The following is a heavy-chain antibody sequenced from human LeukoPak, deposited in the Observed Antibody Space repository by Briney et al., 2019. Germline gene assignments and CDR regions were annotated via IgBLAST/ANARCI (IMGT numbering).Heavy chain of an antibody. D-gene: IGHD6-19*01. CDR3: AKEKRRIAVAGPFDY. V-gene: IGHV3-30*18. CDR1: GFTFSSYG. CDR2: ISYDGSNK. Sequence: PPGRSLRLSCAASGFTFSSYGMHWVRQAPGKGLEWVAVISYDGSNKYFADSVKGRFTISRDNSKNTLYLQMNSLRAEDTAVYYCAKEKRRIAVAGPFDYWGQGTQVTVSS. J-gene: IGHJ4*02.